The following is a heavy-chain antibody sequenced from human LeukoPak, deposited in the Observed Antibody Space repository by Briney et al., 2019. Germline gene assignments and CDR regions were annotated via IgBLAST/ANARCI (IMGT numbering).Heavy chain of an antibody. Sequence: ASVKVSCKASGYTFTSYAMHWVRQAPGQRLEWMGWINAGNGNTKYSQKFQGRVTITRDTSASTAYMELSSLRSEDTAVYYCASSGYCSGGSCYPNYFDYWGQGTLVTVSS. V-gene: IGHV1-3*01. CDR1: GYTFTSYA. CDR3: ASSGYCSGGSCYPNYFDY. J-gene: IGHJ4*02. CDR2: INAGNGNT. D-gene: IGHD2-15*01.